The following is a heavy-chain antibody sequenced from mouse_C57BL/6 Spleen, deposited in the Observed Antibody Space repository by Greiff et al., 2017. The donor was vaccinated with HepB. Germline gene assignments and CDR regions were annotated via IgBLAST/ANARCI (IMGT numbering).Heavy chain of an antibody. CDR3: TGYYSNYYFDY. V-gene: IGHV6-3*01. CDR2: IRLKSDNYAT. CDR1: GFTFSNYW. Sequence: EVKLVESGGGLVQPGGSMKLSCVASGFTFSNYWMNWVRQSPEKGLEWVAQIRLKSDNYATHYAESVKGRFTISSDDSKSSVYLQMNNLSAEDTGIYYCTGYYSNYYFDYWGQGTTLTVSS. D-gene: IGHD2-5*01. J-gene: IGHJ2*01.